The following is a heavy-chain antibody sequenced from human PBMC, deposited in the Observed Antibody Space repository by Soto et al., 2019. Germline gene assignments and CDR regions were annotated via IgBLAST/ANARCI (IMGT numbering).Heavy chain of an antibody. Sequence: SETLSLTCTVSGGSMNSYYCSWIRQPPGKGLEWIGYIYYSGSTNYNPSLKSRVTISVDTSKNQFSLKLSSVTAADTAVYYCARRYGTLFDYWGQGTLVTVS. D-gene: IGHD4-17*01. V-gene: IGHV4-59*08. CDR2: IYYSGST. J-gene: IGHJ4*02. CDR3: ARRYGTLFDY. CDR1: GGSMNSYY.